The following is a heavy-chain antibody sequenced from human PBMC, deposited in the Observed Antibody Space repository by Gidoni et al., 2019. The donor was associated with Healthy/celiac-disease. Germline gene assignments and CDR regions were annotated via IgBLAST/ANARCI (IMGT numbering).Heavy chain of an antibody. CDR2: IYYSGST. J-gene: IGHJ5*02. Sequence: QLQLQESGPGLVKPSETLSLTCTVSGGSISSSSYYWGWIRQPPGKGLEWIGSIYYSGSTYYNPSLKSRVTISVDTYKNQFSLKLSSVTAADTAVYYCARLGIYGSGRIDPWGQGTLVAVSS. CDR1: GGSISSSSYY. CDR3: ARLGIYGSGRIDP. V-gene: IGHV4-39*01. D-gene: IGHD3-10*01.